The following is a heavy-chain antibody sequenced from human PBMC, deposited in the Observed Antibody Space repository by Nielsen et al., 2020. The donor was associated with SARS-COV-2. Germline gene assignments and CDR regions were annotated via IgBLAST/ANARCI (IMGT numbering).Heavy chain of an antibody. D-gene: IGHD3-9*01. Sequence: SETLSLTCAVYGGSFSAYCWTWVRQPPGKGLEWIGEITHGGTTNYNPSLKSRVTMSVGTSKNQFSLKLSSVTAADTAVYYYVRAPDYDVLTGYYPDGFDVWGRGTMVTVSS. CDR1: GGSFSAYC. CDR3: VRAPDYDVLTGYYPDGFDV. V-gene: IGHV4-34*01. J-gene: IGHJ3*01. CDR2: ITHGGTT.